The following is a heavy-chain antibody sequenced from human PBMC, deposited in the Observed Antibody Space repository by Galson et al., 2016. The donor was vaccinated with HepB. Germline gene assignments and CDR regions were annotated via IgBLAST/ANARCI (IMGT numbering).Heavy chain of an antibody. CDR2: IDWDDDK. V-gene: IGHV2-70*01. CDR3: ARMSWQPGREKGAFDF. Sequence: PALVKPTQTLTLTCTFSGFSLRTSGMCVSWIRQPPGKALEWLALIDWDDDKFYATSLKTRLTISKDTSKNQVVLTMTNMDPVDTATYYCARMSWQPGREKGAFDFWGQGALVTVSS. D-gene: IGHD4/OR15-4a*01. J-gene: IGHJ4*02. CDR1: GFSLRTSGMC.